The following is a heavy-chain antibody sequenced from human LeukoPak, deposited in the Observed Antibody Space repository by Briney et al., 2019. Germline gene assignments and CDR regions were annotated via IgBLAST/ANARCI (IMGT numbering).Heavy chain of an antibody. CDR1: GYSFTTTTYW. D-gene: IGHD6-13*01. Sequence: AESLKISCKASGYSFTTTTYWIGWVRQMPGKGLEWMGIIYPRDSDTRYSPSFQGQVTISADKTINTAYLQWSSLKASDTAMYYCARQVEGYSSSWFLWGQGTLVTVPS. V-gene: IGHV5-51*01. J-gene: IGHJ4*02. CDR2: IYPRDSDT. CDR3: ARQVEGYSSSWFL.